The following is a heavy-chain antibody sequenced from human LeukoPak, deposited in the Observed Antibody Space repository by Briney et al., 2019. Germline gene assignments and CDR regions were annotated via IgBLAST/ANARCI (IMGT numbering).Heavy chain of an antibody. Sequence: PGRSLRLSCAASGFTFSSYAMHWVRQAPGKGLEWVAVISYDGSNKYYADSVKGRFTISRDNSKNTLYLQMNSLRAEDAAVYYCAREDRLHDAFDIWGQGTMVTVSS. V-gene: IGHV3-30-3*01. J-gene: IGHJ3*02. CDR1: GFTFSSYA. D-gene: IGHD2-15*01. CDR2: ISYDGSNK. CDR3: AREDRLHDAFDI.